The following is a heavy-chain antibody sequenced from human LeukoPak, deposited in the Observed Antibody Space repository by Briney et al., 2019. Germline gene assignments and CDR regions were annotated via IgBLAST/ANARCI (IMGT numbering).Heavy chain of an antibody. J-gene: IGHJ5*02. CDR3: ARGDCSSTSCYEVASLGSVWFDP. CDR2: INPNSDGT. V-gene: IGHV1-2*02. CDR1: GYTFTGYY. D-gene: IGHD2-2*01. Sequence: ASVKVSCKASGYTFTGYYMHWVRQAPGQGLEWMGWINPNSDGTNYAQKFQGRVTMTRDTSISTAYMELSRLRSDDTAVYYCARGDCSSTSCYEVASLGSVWFDPWGQGTLVTVSS.